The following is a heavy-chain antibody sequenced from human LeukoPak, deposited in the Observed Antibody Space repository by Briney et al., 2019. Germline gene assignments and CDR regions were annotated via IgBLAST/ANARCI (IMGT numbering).Heavy chain of an antibody. Sequence: ASANVSCTASRYTFTSYGISWVRQAPGQGLEWMGWISAYNGNTNSAQKLQGRVTMTTDTSTSTAYRELRSLRSDDTAVYYCARDSIAVAGTAFDYWGQGTLVTVSS. D-gene: IGHD6-19*01. CDR1: RYTFTSYG. CDR2: ISAYNGNT. J-gene: IGHJ4*02. CDR3: ARDSIAVAGTAFDY. V-gene: IGHV1-18*01.